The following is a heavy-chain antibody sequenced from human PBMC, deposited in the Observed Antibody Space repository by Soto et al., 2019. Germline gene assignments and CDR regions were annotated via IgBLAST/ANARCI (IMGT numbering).Heavy chain of an antibody. J-gene: IGHJ6*04. CDR2: ISSSGSTI. CDR1: GFTFSDYY. Sequence: QVQLVESGGGLVKPGGSLRLSCAASGFTFSDYYMSWIRQAPGKGLEWVSYISSSGSTIYYADSVKGRFTNSRDNAKHSLYRQMNSLRAEDTAVYYCASPTVTPHYGMDVWGGGTKVTVSS. CDR3: ASPTVTPHYGMDV. V-gene: IGHV3-11*01. D-gene: IGHD4-17*01.